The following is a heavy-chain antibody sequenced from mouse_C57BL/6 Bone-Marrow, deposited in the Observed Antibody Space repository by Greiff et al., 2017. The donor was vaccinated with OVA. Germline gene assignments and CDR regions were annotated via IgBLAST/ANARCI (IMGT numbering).Heavy chain of an antibody. CDR1: GFTFSDAW. CDR3: TLPYGYDWYFDV. V-gene: IGHV6-6*01. Sequence: EVMLVESGGGLVQPGGSMKLSCAASGFTFSDAWMDWVRQSPEKGLEWVAEIRNKANNHATYYAESVKGRFTISRDDSKSSVYLQMNSLRAEDTGIYYCTLPYGYDWYFDVWGTGTTVTVSS. CDR2: IRNKANNHAT. D-gene: IGHD2-2*01. J-gene: IGHJ1*03.